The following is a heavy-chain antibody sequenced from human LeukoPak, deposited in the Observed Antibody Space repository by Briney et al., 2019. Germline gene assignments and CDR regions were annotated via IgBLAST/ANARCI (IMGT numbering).Heavy chain of an antibody. CDR3: AKGTSGSFYSHFAY. J-gene: IGHJ4*02. D-gene: IGHD3-10*01. V-gene: IGHV3-23*01. Sequence: GGSLRLSCAASGFTFSSYAMNWVRQAPGKGLEWVSAISGSGDSTYYADSVKGRFTISRDNSKNTLYLQMNSLRAEDTAVYYWAKGTSGSFYSHFAYRGQGTLATVS. CDR1: GFTFSSYA. CDR2: ISGSGDST.